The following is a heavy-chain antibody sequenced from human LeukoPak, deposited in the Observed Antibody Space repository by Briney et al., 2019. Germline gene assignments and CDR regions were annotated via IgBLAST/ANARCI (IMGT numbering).Heavy chain of an antibody. J-gene: IGHJ4*02. D-gene: IGHD5-12*01. CDR3: ARDLGDSGYDF. CDR2: INPNSGGT. V-gene: IGHV1-2*02. Sequence: ASVKVSCKASGYTFTIYGINWVRQAPGQGLEWMGWINPNSGGTDYAQKFQGRVTMTRDTSISTAYMELSRLRSDDTAVYYCARDLGDSGYDFWGQGTLVTVSS. CDR1: GYTFTIYG.